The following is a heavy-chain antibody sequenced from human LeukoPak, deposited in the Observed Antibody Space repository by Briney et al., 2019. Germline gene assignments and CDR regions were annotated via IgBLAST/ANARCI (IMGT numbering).Heavy chain of an antibody. CDR3: ARLKYSSSSWFDP. D-gene: IGHD6-6*01. Sequence: SETLSLTCTVSGGSISSYYWSWIRQPPGKGLEWIGYIYTSGSTNYNPSLKSRVTISVDTSKNQFSLKLSSVTAADTAVYYCARLKYSSSSWFDPWGQGTLVNVSS. CDR2: IYTSGST. J-gene: IGHJ5*02. CDR1: GGSISSYY. V-gene: IGHV4-4*09.